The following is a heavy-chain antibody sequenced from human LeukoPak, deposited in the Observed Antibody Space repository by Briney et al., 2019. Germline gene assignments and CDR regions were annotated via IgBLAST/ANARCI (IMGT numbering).Heavy chain of an antibody. CDR2: FYYGGSYSGST. D-gene: IGHD4-23*01. J-gene: IGHJ5*02. Sequence: SETLSLTCTGSGGSISSGIYYWGWFRRPPGTGLEWIGIFYYGGSYSGSTFYNPYLKSRGTVSVDTSKNQFSLKVTSVTAADTAVYYCARRVGTWSVNWFDPWGQGTLVTVSS. CDR1: GGSISSGIYY. CDR3: ARRVGTWSVNWFDP. V-gene: IGHV4-39*01.